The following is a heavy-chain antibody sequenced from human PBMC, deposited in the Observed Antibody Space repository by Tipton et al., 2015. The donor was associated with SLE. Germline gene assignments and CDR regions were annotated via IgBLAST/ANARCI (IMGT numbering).Heavy chain of an antibody. CDR2: IRYDASEE. V-gene: IGHV3-30*02. D-gene: IGHD5-24*01. CDR3: AKVDVRNGLDVT. CDR1: GFIFRDYG. J-gene: IGHJ5*02. Sequence: SLRLSCAASGFIFRDYGMHWVRQAPGKGLEWVAYIRYDASEEYYADSVKGRFTISRDNSKNMLFLQMNSLRRDDTATYFCAKVDVRNGLDVTWGQGTLVTVSS.